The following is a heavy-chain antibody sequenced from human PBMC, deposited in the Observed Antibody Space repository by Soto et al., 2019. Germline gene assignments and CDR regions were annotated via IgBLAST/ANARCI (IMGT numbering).Heavy chain of an antibody. CDR3: AKDLGKGSWYFDL. Sequence: GSLRLSCAASEFTFSNYDMSWVRQAPGKGLEWVSTIVDSGVATFYADSVKGRFTISRDNSRNTLYLQMNSLRVEDMAVYYCAKDLGKGSWYFDLWGRGTLVTVYS. J-gene: IGHJ2*01. CDR1: EFTFSNYD. V-gene: IGHV3-23*01. CDR2: IVDSGVAT.